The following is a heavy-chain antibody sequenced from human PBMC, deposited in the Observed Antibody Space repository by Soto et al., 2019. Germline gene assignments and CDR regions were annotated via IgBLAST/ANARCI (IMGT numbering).Heavy chain of an antibody. Sequence: ASVKVSCKASGYTFTGYYVHWVRQAPGQGLEWMGWINPNSGDTYLAQRFQGRVTMNRDTSIGTAYMELRGLTSDDTAEYYCAKGGATVADATRVYLYNALDVWGQGTTVTVS. V-gene: IGHV1-2*02. D-gene: IGHD4-4*01. CDR1: GYTFTGYY. J-gene: IGHJ6*02. CDR3: AKGGATVADATRVYLYNALDV. CDR2: INPNSGDT.